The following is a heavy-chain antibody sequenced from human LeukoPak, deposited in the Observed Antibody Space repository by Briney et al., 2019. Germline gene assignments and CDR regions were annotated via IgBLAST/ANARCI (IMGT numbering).Heavy chain of an antibody. CDR2: ISGNGDRT. Sequence: GGSLRLSCAASGFTFSSYGMSWVRQAPGKGLEWVSAISGNGDRTYYADSVKGRFTISRDNSKNTLYLQMNSLRAEDTAVYYCVKEMATSIGNFDYWGQGTLVTVSS. CDR1: GFTFSSYG. J-gene: IGHJ4*02. CDR3: VKEMATSIGNFDY. V-gene: IGHV3-23*01. D-gene: IGHD5-24*01.